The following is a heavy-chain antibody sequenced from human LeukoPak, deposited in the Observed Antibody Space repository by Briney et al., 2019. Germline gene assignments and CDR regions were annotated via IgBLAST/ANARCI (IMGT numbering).Heavy chain of an antibody. CDR2: INPNSGGT. CDR1: GYTFTGYY. Sequence: PVASVKVSCKASGYTFTGYYMHWVRQAPGQGLEWMGWINPNSGGTNYAQKFQGRVTMTRDTSISTAYMELSRLRSDDTAVYYCAREGYYYDSSGDHDWFDPWGQGTLVTVSS. CDR3: AREGYYYDSSGDHDWFDP. V-gene: IGHV1-2*02. D-gene: IGHD3-22*01. J-gene: IGHJ5*02.